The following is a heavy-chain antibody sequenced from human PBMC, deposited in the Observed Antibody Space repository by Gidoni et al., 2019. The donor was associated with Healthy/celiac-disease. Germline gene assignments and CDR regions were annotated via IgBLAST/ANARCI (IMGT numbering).Heavy chain of an antibody. D-gene: IGHD2-2*01. CDR3: ARAGPFDTVVPAASWFDP. CDR1: GYPFTGYY. J-gene: IGHJ5*02. CDR2: INPNSGGT. V-gene: IGHV1-2*02. Sequence: QVQLVQSGAEVKKPGASVKVSCKASGYPFTGYYMHWVRQAPGQGLEWMGWINPNSGGTNYAQKFQGRVTMTRDTSISTAYMELSRLRSDDTAVYYCARAGPFDTVVPAASWFDPWGQGTLVTVSS.